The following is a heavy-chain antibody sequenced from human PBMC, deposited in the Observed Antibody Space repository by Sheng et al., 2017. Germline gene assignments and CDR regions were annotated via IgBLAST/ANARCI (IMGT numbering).Heavy chain of an antibody. Sequence: EVQLVESGGGLVQPGGSLRLSCAASGFTFSSYWMSWVRQAPGKGLEWVANIKQDGSEKYYVDSVKGRFTISRDNAKNSLYLQMNSLRAEDTAVYYCARLGYYDSSGRYYGADYWGQGTLVTVSS. J-gene: IGHJ4*02. CDR3: ARLGYYDSSGRYYGADY. V-gene: IGHV3-7*01. CDR1: GFTFSSYW. CDR2: IKQDGSEK. D-gene: IGHD3-22*01.